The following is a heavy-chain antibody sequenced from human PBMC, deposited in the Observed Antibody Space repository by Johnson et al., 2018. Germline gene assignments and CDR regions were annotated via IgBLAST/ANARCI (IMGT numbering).Heavy chain of an antibody. Sequence: QVRLRESGPGLVKPSETLSLRCTVSGGSISSYYWSWIRQPAGKGLEWIGRIYTSGSPNYNPSLKSPVTMSVDPSKNQFSPKSSSVTAADTAVYYCARAPLGEYCRGGSCYPPGGMDVWGQGTTVTVSS. CDR3: ARAPLGEYCRGGSCYPPGGMDV. CDR1: GGSISSYY. J-gene: IGHJ6*02. CDR2: IYTSGSP. D-gene: IGHD2-15*01. V-gene: IGHV4-4*07.